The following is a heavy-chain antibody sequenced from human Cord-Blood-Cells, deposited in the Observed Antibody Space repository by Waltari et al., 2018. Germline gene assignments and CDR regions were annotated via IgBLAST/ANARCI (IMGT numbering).Heavy chain of an antibody. J-gene: IGHJ2*01. Sequence: QVQLQQWGAGLLKPSETLSLTCAVYGGSFSGNYWSWIRQPPGKGLEWIGEINHSGSTNYNPSLKSRVTISVDTSKNQFSLKLSSVTAADTAVYYCAREPLTGDTGDWYFDLWGRGTLVTVSS. D-gene: IGHD5-18*01. CDR3: AREPLTGDTGDWYFDL. V-gene: IGHV4-34*01. CDR2: INHSGST. CDR1: GGSFSGNY.